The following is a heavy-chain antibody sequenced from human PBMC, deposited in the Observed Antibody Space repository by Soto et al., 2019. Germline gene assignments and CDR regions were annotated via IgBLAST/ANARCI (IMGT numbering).Heavy chain of an antibody. CDR2: VYHSGST. CDR3: ARVGYCSSGTCYPQYYGMDI. CDR1: GGSTSSSNW. V-gene: IGHV4-4*02. Sequence: SETLSLTCAVSGGSTSSSNWWSWVRQPPGKGLEWIGEVYHSGSTNYNPSLESRVTISIDKSKNQFSLKLSSVTAADTAVYYCARVGYCSSGTCYPQYYGMDIWGQGTTVTVSS. D-gene: IGHD2-15*01. J-gene: IGHJ6*02.